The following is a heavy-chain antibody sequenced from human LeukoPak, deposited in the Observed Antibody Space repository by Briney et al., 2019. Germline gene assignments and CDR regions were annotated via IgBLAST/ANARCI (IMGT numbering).Heavy chain of an antibody. CDR3: ASSWDSSGWYDYLDY. D-gene: IGHD6-19*01. CDR2: ISSSGSTI. Sequence: GGSLRLSCAASGFTFSDYYMSWIRQAPGKGLEWVSYISSSGSTIYYADSVKGRLTISRDNAKNSLYLQMNSLRAEDTAVYYCASSWDSSGWYDYLDYWGQGTLVTVSS. V-gene: IGHV3-11*01. CDR1: GFTFSDYY. J-gene: IGHJ4*02.